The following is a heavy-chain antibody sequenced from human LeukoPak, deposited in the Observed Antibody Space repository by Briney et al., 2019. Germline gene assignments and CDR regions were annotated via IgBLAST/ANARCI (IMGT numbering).Heavy chain of an antibody. CDR1: SFTFSSYG. Sequence: GGSLRLSCGASSFTFSSYGMSWVRQAPGKGLEWVANIKKDGSEKYYVDSVKGRFTISRDNAKTSLYLQMNSLRAEDTAVYYCARDLSGVTGYTYGRGIDYWGQGTLVTVSS. V-gene: IGHV3-7*01. CDR3: ARDLSGVTGYTYGRGIDY. D-gene: IGHD5-18*01. J-gene: IGHJ4*02. CDR2: IKKDGSEK.